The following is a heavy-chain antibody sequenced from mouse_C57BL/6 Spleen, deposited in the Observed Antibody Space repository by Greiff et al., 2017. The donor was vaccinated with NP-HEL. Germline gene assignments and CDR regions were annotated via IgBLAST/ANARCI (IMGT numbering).Heavy chain of an antibody. D-gene: IGHD3-3*01. J-gene: IGHJ2*01. CDR2: IDPSDSYT. CDR3: ERGGREDY. V-gene: IGHV1-50*01. Sequence: QVQLQQPGAELVKPGASVKLSCKASGYTFTSYWMQWVKQRPGQGLEWIGKIDPSDSYTNYNQKFKGKATLTVDTASSTAYMQLSSLTSEDSAVYYCERGGREDYWGQGTTLTVSS. CDR1: GYTFTSYW.